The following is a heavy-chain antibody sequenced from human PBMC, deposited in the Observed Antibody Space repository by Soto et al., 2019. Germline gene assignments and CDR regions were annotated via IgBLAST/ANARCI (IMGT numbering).Heavy chain of an antibody. J-gene: IGHJ5*01. CDR2: ISSSGSFM. Sequence: LRLSCAASGFTFSSDSMGWVRQAPGKGLEWVSSISSSGSFMNYADSVKGRFTISRDNAKHSLYLQMSSLKDEDTAVYYCARDPPTGTTLDWFDSWGQGTLVTVSS. D-gene: IGHD1-7*01. CDR3: ARDPPTGTTLDWFDS. V-gene: IGHV3-21*01. CDR1: GFTFSSDS.